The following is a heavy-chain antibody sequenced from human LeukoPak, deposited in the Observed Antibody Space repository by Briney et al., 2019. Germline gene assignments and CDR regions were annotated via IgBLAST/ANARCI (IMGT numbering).Heavy chain of an antibody. J-gene: IGHJ4*02. V-gene: IGHV1-69*04. CDR2: IIPILGIA. Sequence: EASVKVSCKASGGTFSSYAISWVRQAPGQGLEWMGRIIPILGIANYAQKFQGRVTITADKSTSTAYMELSSLRSEDTAVYYCARVNYYGSGSYYHLDYYFDYWGQGTLVTVSS. D-gene: IGHD3-10*01. CDR3: ARVNYYGSGSYYHLDYYFDY. CDR1: GGTFSSYA.